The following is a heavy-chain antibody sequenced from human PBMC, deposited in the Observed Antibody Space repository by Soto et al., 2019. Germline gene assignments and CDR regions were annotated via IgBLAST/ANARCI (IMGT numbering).Heavy chain of an antibody. J-gene: IGHJ4*02. CDR2: IYYSGST. Sequence: PSETLSLTCTVSGGSISSSSYYWGWIRQPPGKGLEWNGSIYYSGSTYYNPSLKSRVTISVDTSKNQFSLKLSSVTAADTAVYYCAASLAAADDYWGQGTLVTVSS. CDR1: GGSISSSSYY. D-gene: IGHD6-13*01. CDR3: AASLAAADDY. V-gene: IGHV4-39*01.